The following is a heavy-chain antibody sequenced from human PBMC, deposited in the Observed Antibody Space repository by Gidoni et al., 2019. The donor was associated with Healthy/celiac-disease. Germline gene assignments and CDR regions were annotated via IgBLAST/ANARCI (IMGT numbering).Heavy chain of an antibody. J-gene: IGHJ6*02. CDR1: GGPFSSDA. CDR3: ARGGSGIYYYYGMDV. V-gene: IGHV1-69*01. CDR2: IIPIFGTA. Sequence: QVQLVQSGAEVQKPGSSVKVPCQASGGPFSSDAISWVRQAPGQGLEWMGGIIPIFGTANYAQKFQGRVTITADESTSTAYMELSSLRSEDTAVYYCARGGSGIYYYYGMDVWGQGTTVTVSS. D-gene: IGHD1-20*01.